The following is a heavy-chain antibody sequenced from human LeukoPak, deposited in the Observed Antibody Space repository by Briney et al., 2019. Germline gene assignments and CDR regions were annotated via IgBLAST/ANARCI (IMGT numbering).Heavy chain of an antibody. CDR2: IYYSGST. D-gene: IGHD3-3*02. V-gene: IGHV4-31*03. Sequence: SETLSLTCTVSGGSISSGGYYWSWIRQHPGKGLEWIGYIYYSGSTYYNPSLKSRVTISVDTSKNQFSLKLSSVTAADTAVYYCATLDRSGYYFDYWGQGTLVTVSS. CDR3: ATLDRSGYYFDY. J-gene: IGHJ4*02. CDR1: GGSISSGGYY.